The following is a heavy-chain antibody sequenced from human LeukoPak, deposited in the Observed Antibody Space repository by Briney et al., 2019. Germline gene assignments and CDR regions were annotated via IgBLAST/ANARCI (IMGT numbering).Heavy chain of an antibody. CDR1: GFTFSSYG. Sequence: GGSLRLSCAASGFTFSSYGMHWVRQAPGKGLEWVAVISYDGSNEYYADSVKGRFTISRDNSRNTLYLQMNNLRADDTAVYYCAKVAAAAVGDFDYWGQGTLVTVSS. CDR3: AKVAAAAVGDFDY. V-gene: IGHV3-30*18. D-gene: IGHD6-13*01. CDR2: ISYDGSNE. J-gene: IGHJ4*02.